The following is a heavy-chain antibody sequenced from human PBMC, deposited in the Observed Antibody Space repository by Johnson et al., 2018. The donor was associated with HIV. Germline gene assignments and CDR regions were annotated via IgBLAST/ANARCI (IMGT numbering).Heavy chain of an antibody. Sequence: VQVVESGGGLVQPGGSLRLSCAASGFTFSSYAMSWVRQAPGKGLEWVSAISGSGGSTYYADSVKGRFTISRDNSKNTLDLQMNVLRAGDTAAYYYAKGVRWELRDAFDIWGQGTMVTVSS. CDR1: GFTFSSYA. V-gene: IGHV3-23*04. CDR3: AKGVRWELRDAFDI. CDR2: ISGSGGST. D-gene: IGHD1-26*01. J-gene: IGHJ3*02.